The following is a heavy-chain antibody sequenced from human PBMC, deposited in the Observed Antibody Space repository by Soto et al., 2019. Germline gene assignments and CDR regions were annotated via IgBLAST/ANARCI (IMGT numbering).Heavy chain of an antibody. Sequence: QVQLQESGPGLVKPPETLSLTCTVSGGSITGYHWSWIRQPPGKGLEWIGYTHGSGITNYNPSLQSRVTISVDTSKNHFSLKLSSVTASDTAVYYCASYIEGGGGRGYWGQGHLLTVSS. D-gene: IGHD1-26*01. V-gene: IGHV4-59*01. CDR1: GGSITGYH. J-gene: IGHJ4*02. CDR3: ASYIEGGGGRGY. CDR2: THGSGIT.